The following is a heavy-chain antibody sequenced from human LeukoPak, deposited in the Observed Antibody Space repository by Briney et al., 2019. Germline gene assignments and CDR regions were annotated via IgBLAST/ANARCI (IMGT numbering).Heavy chain of an antibody. D-gene: IGHD6-13*01. V-gene: IGHV3-73*01. CDR2: IRSKANSYAT. J-gene: IGHJ6*02. CDR1: GFTFSGSA. Sequence: GGSLRLSCAASGFTFSGSAMHWVRRASGEGLEWVGRIRSKANSYATAYAASVKGRFTISRDDSKNTAYLQMNSLKTEDTAVYYCTTPLLDIAAAGTEVGMDVWGQGTTVTVSS. CDR3: TTPLLDIAAAGTEVGMDV.